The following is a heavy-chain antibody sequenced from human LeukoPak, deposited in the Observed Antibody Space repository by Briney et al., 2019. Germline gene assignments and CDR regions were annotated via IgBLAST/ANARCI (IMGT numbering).Heavy chain of an antibody. J-gene: IGHJ4*02. Sequence: KSSQTLSLTCTVSGGSISSGSYYWSWIRQPAGKGLEWIGRIYTSGSTNYNPSLKSRVTISVDTSKNQFSLKLSSVTATDTAVYYCAREVGSFDYWGLGTLVTVSS. CDR1: GGSISSGSYY. CDR2: IYTSGST. V-gene: IGHV4-61*02. CDR3: AREVGSFDY. D-gene: IGHD1-26*01.